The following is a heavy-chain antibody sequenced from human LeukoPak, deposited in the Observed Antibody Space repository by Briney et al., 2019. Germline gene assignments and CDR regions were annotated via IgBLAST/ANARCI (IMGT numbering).Heavy chain of an antibody. D-gene: IGHD3-10*02. J-gene: IGHJ6*04. CDR1: GFTFSSYE. CDR3: AELGITMIGGV. V-gene: IGHV3-48*03. Sequence: WGSLSLSCATSGFTFSSYEMIWVRQAPGKGLEWVSYISSSGSTIYYADSVKGRFTISRDNAKNSLYLQMNSLRAEDTAVYYCAELGITMIGGVWGKGTTVTTSS. CDR2: ISSSGSTI.